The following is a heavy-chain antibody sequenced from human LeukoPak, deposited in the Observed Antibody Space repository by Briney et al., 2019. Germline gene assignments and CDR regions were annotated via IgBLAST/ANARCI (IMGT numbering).Heavy chain of an antibody. CDR3: ARDLGQYYDTSDNWFDP. V-gene: IGHV3-74*01. CDR1: GFTFSNYW. CDR2: INSDGINT. Sequence: GGSLRLSCAASGFTFSNYWMHWVRQAPGKGLVWVSRINSDGINTSYADSVKGRFTISRDNAKNTLNLQMNSLKAEDTAVYYCARDLGQYYDTSDNWFDPWGQGTLVTVSS. J-gene: IGHJ5*02. D-gene: IGHD3-22*01.